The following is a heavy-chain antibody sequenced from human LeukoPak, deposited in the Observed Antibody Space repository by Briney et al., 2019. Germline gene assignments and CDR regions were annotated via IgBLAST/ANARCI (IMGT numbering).Heavy chain of an antibody. V-gene: IGHV3-23*01. CDR3: AKELVYYDSCGYSGYYFDY. J-gene: IGHJ4*02. CDR2: ISGSGGST. D-gene: IGHD3-22*01. CDR1: GFTFSSYA. Sequence: GGSLRLSCAASGFTFSSYAMSWVRQAPGKGLEWVSAISGSGGSTYYADSVKGRFTISRDNSKNTLYLQMNSLRAEDTAVYYCAKELVYYDSCGYSGYYFDYWGQGTLVTVSS.